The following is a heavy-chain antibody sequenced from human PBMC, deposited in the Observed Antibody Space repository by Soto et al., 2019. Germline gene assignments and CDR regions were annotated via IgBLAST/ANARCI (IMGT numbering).Heavy chain of an antibody. CDR1: GFSFSSYA. V-gene: IGHV3-23*01. CDR2: ISDGGGST. D-gene: IGHD2-21*02. J-gene: IGHJ4*02. CDR3: AKEYCGSDYALDF. Sequence: PGGSLRLSCAASGFSFSSYAMSWVRQAPGKGLEWVSSISDGGGSTNYADSVRGLFTIARDRSKNTPYLHMISLRAEDTAVYYCAKEYCGSDYALDFWGQGALVTVSS.